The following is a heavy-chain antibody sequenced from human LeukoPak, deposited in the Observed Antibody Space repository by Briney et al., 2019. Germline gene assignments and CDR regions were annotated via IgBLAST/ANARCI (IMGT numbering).Heavy chain of an antibody. CDR1: GGSISSYY. J-gene: IGHJ3*02. CDR2: IYTSGST. V-gene: IGHV4-4*07. D-gene: IGHD6-13*01. Sequence: SESLSLTCTVSGGSISSYYWSWIRQPAGKGLEWIGHIYTSGSTNYNPSLKSRVTMSVDTSKNQFSLKLSSVTAADTAVYYCARSLDHSQFRTRPIAADVAFDIWGQGTMVTVSS. CDR3: ARSLDHSQFRTRPIAADVAFDI.